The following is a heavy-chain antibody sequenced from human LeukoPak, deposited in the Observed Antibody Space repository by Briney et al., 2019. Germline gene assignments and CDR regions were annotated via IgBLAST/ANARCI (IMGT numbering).Heavy chain of an antibody. CDR1: GFTVSSNY. V-gene: IGHV3-53*01. CDR2: IYSGGST. J-gene: IGHJ6*02. D-gene: IGHD4-23*01. CDR3: ARIAGGNPLYYYYGMDV. Sequence: GGSLRLSCAASGFTVSSNYMSWVRQAPGKGLEWVSVIYSGGSTYYADSVKGRFTISRDNSKNTLYLQMNSLRAEDTAVYYCARIAGGNPLYYYYGMDVWGQGTTVTVSS.